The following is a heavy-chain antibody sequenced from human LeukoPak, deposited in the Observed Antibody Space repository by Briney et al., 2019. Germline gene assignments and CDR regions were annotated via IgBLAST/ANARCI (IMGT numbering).Heavy chain of an antibody. CDR2: IKQDGSEK. J-gene: IGHJ6*04. V-gene: IGHV3-7*03. CDR3: ARKAYGMGV. CDR1: GFTFSNYW. Sequence: PGGSLRLSCAASGFTFSNYWMSWVRQAPGKGLEWVANIKQDGSEKYYVDSVKGRFTISRDDANYSLYLQMNSLRAKDTAVYYCARKAYGMGVWGKGATVTVSS.